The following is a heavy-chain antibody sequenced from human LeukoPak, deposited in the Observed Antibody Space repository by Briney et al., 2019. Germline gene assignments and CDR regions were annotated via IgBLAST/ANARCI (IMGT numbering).Heavy chain of an antibody. V-gene: IGHV3-48*03. CDR1: GFTFSSYE. D-gene: IGHD3-3*01. J-gene: IGHJ4*02. CDR2: ISSSGSTI. Sequence: PGGSLRLSCAASGFTFSSYEMNWVRQAPGKGLERVSYISSSGSTIYYADSVKGRFTISRDNAKNSLYLQMNSLRAEDTAVYYCARSARLMKGVVEVTALDDWGQGTLVTVSS. CDR3: ARSARLMKGVVEVTALDD.